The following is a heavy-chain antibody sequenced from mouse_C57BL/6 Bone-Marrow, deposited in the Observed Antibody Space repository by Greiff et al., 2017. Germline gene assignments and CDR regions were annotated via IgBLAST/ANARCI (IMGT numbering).Heavy chain of an antibody. J-gene: IGHJ3*01. V-gene: IGHV5-12*01. CDR1: GFTFSDYY. D-gene: IGHD1-1*01. CDR2: ISNGGGST. Sequence: EVHLVESGGGLVQPGGSLKLSCAASGFTFSDYYMYWVRQTPEKRLEWVAYISNGGGSTYYPDTVKGRFTISRDNAKNTLYLQMSRLKSEDTAMYYCARQNYYGSSYGFAYWGQGTLVTVSA. CDR3: ARQNYYGSSYGFAY.